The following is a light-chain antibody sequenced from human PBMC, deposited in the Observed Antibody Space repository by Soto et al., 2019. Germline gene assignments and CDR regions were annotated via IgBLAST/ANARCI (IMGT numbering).Light chain of an antibody. CDR1: QDISNY. CDR3: QQANSFPPTT. Sequence: DIQMTQSPSSLSASVGDRVTITCQASQDISNYLNWYQQKPGKAPKLLFSTTSTLEDGVPSRFSGSASGTEFTLTISSLQPEDFATYYCQQANSFPPTTFGQGTKVDIK. V-gene: IGKV1-39*01. J-gene: IGKJ1*01. CDR2: TTS.